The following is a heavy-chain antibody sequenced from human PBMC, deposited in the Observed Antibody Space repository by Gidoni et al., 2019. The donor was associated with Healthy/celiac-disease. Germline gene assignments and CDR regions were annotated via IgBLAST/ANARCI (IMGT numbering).Heavy chain of an antibody. V-gene: IGHV3-23*01. Sequence: EVQLLESGGGLVQPGGSLRLSCAASASTFSSYPMSWVRRAPGKGLESVSAISGSGGSTYYADSVKGRFTISRDNSKNTLYLQVNSLRAEDTAVYYCAKYTAGTMAYYYYDGMDVWGQGTTVTVSS. CDR3: AKYTAGTMAYYYYDGMDV. J-gene: IGHJ6*02. CDR2: ISGSGGST. D-gene: IGHD6-19*01. CDR1: ASTFSSYP.